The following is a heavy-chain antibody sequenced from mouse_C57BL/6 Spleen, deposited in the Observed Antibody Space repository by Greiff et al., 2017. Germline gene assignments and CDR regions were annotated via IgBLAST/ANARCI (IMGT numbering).Heavy chain of an antibody. V-gene: IGHV1-61*01. CDR3: ARGGNPMDY. J-gene: IGHJ4*01. D-gene: IGHD2-1*01. CDR1: GYTFTSYW. Sequence: VQLQQPGAELVKPGSSVKLSCKASGYTFTSYWMHWVKQRPGQGLEWIGNIYPSDGGTHYNQKFKDKATLTVDKSSSTAYMQLSSLTSEDSAVYYCARGGNPMDYWGQGTSRTVSS. CDR2: IYPSDGGT.